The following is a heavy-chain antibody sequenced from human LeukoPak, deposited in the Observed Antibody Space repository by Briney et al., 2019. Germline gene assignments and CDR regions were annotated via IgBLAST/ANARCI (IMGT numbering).Heavy chain of an antibody. CDR3: ARGRGTVNY. CDR1: GGSFSGYY. V-gene: IGHV4-34*01. D-gene: IGHD4-17*01. Sequence: SETLSLTCAVYGGSFSGYYWSWIRQPPGKGLEWIGEINHSGSTNYNPSLKSRVTISVDTSKNQFSLKLSSVTAADTAVYYCARGRGTVNYWGQGTLVTVSS. J-gene: IGHJ4*02. CDR2: INHSGST.